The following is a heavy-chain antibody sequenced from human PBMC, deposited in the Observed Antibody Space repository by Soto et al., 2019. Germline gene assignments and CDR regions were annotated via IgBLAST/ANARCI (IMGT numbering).Heavy chain of an antibody. CDR2: ISNSGGTT. Sequence: VGSLRLSCAASGFNFSNFAMSWVRQAPGKGLEWVSGISNSGGTTYYADSVKGRFTISRDNSKNTLHLHMSGLTTEDTAVYYCAKLTWIQLWSRNCVLDYWGHGTLVTVSS. CDR3: AKLTWIQLWSRNCVLDY. CDR1: GFNFSNFA. D-gene: IGHD5-18*01. V-gene: IGHV3-23*01. J-gene: IGHJ4*01.